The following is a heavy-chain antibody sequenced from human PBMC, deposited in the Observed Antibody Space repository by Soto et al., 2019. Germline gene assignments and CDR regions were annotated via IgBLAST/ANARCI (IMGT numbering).Heavy chain of an antibody. D-gene: IGHD3-10*01. Sequence: QVQLVQSGAEVKKPGSSVKVSCKASGGTFSSYAISWVRQAPGQGLEWMGGIIPIFGTANYAQKFQGRVTITADESTSTAYMELSSLRSEDTAVYYCVRGPVGGSGTYYYYGMDVWGQGTTVTVSS. CDR3: VRGPVGGSGTYYYYGMDV. V-gene: IGHV1-69*01. CDR1: GGTFSSYA. J-gene: IGHJ6*02. CDR2: IIPIFGTA.